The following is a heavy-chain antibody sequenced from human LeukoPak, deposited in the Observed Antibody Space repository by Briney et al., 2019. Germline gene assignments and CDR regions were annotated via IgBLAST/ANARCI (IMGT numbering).Heavy chain of an antibody. J-gene: IGHJ4*02. Sequence: SVKVSCKASGGTFISYAISWVRQAPGQGLEWMGRIIPIFGTANYAQKFQGRVTITTDESTSTAYMELSSLRPEDTAVCYCSSSQKWFIQLSFDFWPEGTLVTVFS. D-gene: IGHD5-18*01. V-gene: IGHV1-69*05. CDR1: GGTFISYA. CDR3: SSSQKWFIQLSFDF. CDR2: IIPIFGTA.